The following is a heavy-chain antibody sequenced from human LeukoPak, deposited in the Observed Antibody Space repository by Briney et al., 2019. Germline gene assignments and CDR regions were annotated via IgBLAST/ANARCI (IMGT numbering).Heavy chain of an antibody. D-gene: IGHD3-22*01. J-gene: IGHJ4*02. Sequence: GGPLRLSCAASGFTFSDYYMSWIRQAPGKGLEWVSYISSSGSTIYYADSVKGRFTISRDNAKNSLYLQMNSLRAEDTAVYYCARESHYDSSGYYYAYPFFDYWGQGTLVTVSS. CDR3: ARESHYDSSGYYYAYPFFDY. V-gene: IGHV3-11*04. CDR1: GFTFSDYY. CDR2: ISSSGSTI.